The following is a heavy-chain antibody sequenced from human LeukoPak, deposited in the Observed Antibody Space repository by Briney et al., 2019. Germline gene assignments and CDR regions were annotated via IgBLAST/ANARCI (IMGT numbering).Heavy chain of an antibody. Sequence: SETLSLTCTVSGGSISSYYWSWIRQPPGKGPEWIGYIYSSGSTNYNPSLKSRVTMSVDKAKKQFSLKLTSVTAADTAVYYCARELNTGSHNGDYFDYWGQGTLVTVSS. D-gene: IGHD1-26*01. CDR3: ARELNTGSHNGDYFDY. CDR1: GGSISSYY. J-gene: IGHJ4*02. V-gene: IGHV4-59*01. CDR2: IYSSGST.